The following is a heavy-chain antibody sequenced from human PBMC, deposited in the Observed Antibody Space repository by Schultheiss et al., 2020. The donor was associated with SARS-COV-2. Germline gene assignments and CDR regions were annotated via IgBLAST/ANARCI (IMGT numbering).Heavy chain of an antibody. Sequence: ASVKVSCKTSGYTFTTYYMHWVRQAPGQGLEWMGWINPNSGGTNYAQKFQGWVTMTRDTSISTAYMELSRLRSDDTAVYYCARAIAVAAGGFDPWGQGTLVTVSS. J-gene: IGHJ5*02. D-gene: IGHD6-19*01. CDR1: GYTFTTYY. CDR2: INPNSGGT. V-gene: IGHV1-2*04. CDR3: ARAIAVAAGGFDP.